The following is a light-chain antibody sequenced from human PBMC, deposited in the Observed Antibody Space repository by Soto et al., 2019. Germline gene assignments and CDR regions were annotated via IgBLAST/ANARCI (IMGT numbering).Light chain of an antibody. CDR3: QQYDNLLPIT. J-gene: IGKJ5*01. Sequence: IQMTQSPSSLSASVGDRVTITCQASQDISKNLNWYQQKPGKAPKLLIYDASSLQTGVQSRFSGRGSATRFTFTISSLQPEDVATYYCQQYDNLLPITFGQGTRLEIK. CDR2: DAS. CDR1: QDISKN. V-gene: IGKV1-33*01.